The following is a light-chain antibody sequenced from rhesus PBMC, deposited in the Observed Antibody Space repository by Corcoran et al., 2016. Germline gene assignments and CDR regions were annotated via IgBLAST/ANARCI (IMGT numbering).Light chain of an antibody. Sequence: EIVLTQSPATLSLSPGERATLSCRASQSVSSSLAWYQQKPGQVPRLLIYGASSRATGIPERFSGSGSGTDLTLTINSLQPEDFAVYYCQQYSNWPWTFGQGTKVEIK. CDR1: QSVSSS. J-gene: IGKJ1*01. V-gene: IGKV3-42*03. CDR2: GAS. CDR3: QQYSNWPWT.